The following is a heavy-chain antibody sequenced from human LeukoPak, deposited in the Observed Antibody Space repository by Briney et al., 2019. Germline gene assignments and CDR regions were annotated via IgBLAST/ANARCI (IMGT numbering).Heavy chain of an antibody. Sequence: SETLSLTCAVSGGSISSSNYYWSWIRQPPGKGLEWIGYVYYSGSTNYNPSLKSRVTISVDTSKNQFSLKLRSVTAADTAVYYCVREAATDYYDSSGYYRQTEVFDAWGQGTMVTVSS. CDR2: VYYSGST. V-gene: IGHV4-61*01. J-gene: IGHJ3*01. D-gene: IGHD3-22*01. CDR3: VREAATDYYDSSGYYRQTEVFDA. CDR1: GGSISSSNYY.